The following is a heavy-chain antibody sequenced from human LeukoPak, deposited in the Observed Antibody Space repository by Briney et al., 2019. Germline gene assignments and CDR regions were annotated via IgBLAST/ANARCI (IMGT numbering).Heavy chain of an antibody. V-gene: IGHV4-4*09. CDR1: GGSISSYY. J-gene: IGHJ4*02. D-gene: IGHD6-6*01. Sequence: SETLSLTCTVSGGSISSYYWSWIRQPPGKGLEWIGYIYTGGSTNYNPSLKSRVTISVDTSKNQFSLKLSSVTAADTAVYYCARSSIAALLDYWGQGTLVTVSS. CDR3: ARSSIAALLDY. CDR2: IYTGGST.